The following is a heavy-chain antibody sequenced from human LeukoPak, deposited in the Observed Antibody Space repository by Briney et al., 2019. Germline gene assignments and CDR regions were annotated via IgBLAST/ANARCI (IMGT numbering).Heavy chain of an antibody. J-gene: IGHJ4*02. CDR1: GFTLSSNY. V-gene: IGHV3-53*01. Sequence: PGGSLRLSCAASGFTLSSNYMSWVRQAPGKGLEWVSVIYSGGSTYYTDSVKGRFTISRDNSKNTLYLQMNSLRAEDSAVYYCARDLFPVRGDFLYWGQGTLVTVSS. D-gene: IGHD3-10*01. CDR3: ARDLFPVRGDFLY. CDR2: IYSGGST.